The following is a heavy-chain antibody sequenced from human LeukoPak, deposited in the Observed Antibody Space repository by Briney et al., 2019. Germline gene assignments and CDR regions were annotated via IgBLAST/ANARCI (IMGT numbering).Heavy chain of an antibody. CDR1: GGSISSYY. J-gene: IGHJ4*02. CDR2: IYYSGST. Sequence: SETLSLTCTVSGGSISSYYWSWIRQPPGKGLEWIGYIYYSGSTNYNPSLKSRVTISVDTSKNQFSLKLSSVTAADTAVYYCAKGAAEGYSYGFGLDYWGQGTLVTVSS. CDR3: AKGAAEGYSYGFGLDY. V-gene: IGHV4-59*12. D-gene: IGHD5-18*01.